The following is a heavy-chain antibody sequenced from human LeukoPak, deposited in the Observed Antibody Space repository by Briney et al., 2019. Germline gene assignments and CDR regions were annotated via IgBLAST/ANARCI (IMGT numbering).Heavy chain of an antibody. CDR1: GFTFSSYG. CDR3: WSQTNYYFDY. J-gene: IGHJ4*02. V-gene: IGHV3-30*02. Sequence: GGSLRLSCAASGFTFSSYGMHWVRQAPGKGLEWVAFIRYDGSNKYYADSVKGRFTISRGNSKNTLYLQMNSLRAEDTAVYYCWSQTNYYFDYWGQGTLVTVSS. D-gene: IGHD1-1*01. CDR2: IRYDGSNK.